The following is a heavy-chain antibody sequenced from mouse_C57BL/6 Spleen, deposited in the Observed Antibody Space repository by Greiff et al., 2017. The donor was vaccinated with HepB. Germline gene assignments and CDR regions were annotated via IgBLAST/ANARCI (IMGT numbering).Heavy chain of an antibody. CDR1: GYTFTSYG. CDR3: ARQEGAWFAY. V-gene: IGHV1-81*01. CDR2: IYPRSGNT. Sequence: VQLQQSGAELARPGASVKLSCKASGYTFTSYGISWVKQRTGQGLEWIGEIYPRSGNTYYNEKFKGKATLTADKSSSTAYMELRSLTSEDSAVYFCARQEGAWFAYWGQGTLVTVSA. J-gene: IGHJ3*01.